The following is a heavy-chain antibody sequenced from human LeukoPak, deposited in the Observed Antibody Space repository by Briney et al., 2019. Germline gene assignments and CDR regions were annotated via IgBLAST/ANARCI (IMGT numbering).Heavy chain of an antibody. V-gene: IGHV1-46*01. J-gene: IGHJ6*04. Sequence: ASVKVSSKASGYTSTSYYMHWVRQAPGQGLEWMGIINPSGGSTSYEQKFQGRVTMTRDMSTSTAYMELSSLKFEDRAVNYGARDRRILGSGDVWGKRTTVTVSS. CDR3: ARDRRILGSGDV. D-gene: IGHD3-10*01. CDR1: GYTSTSYY. CDR2: INPSGGST.